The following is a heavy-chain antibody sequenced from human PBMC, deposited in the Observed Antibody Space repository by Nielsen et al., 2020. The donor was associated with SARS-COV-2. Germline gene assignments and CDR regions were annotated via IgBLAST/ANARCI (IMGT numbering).Heavy chain of an antibody. J-gene: IGHJ6*02. D-gene: IGHD3-3*01. CDR2: ISSSSSYT. Sequence: RQAPGKGLEWVSYISSSSSYTNYADSVKGRFTISRDNAKNSLYLQMNSLRAEDTAVYYCARDRVLRFLEWSPSSDYGMDVWGQGTTVTVSS. CDR3: ARDRVLRFLEWSPSSDYGMDV. V-gene: IGHV3-11*06.